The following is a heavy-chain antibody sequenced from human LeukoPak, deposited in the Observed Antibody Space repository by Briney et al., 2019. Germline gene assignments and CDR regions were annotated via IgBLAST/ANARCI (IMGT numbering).Heavy chain of an antibody. CDR1: GGSISSGSYY. Sequence: SQTLSLTCTVSGGSISSGSYYWSWIRQPAGKGLEWIGRIYTSGSTNYNPSLKSRVTISVDTSKNQFSLKLSSVTAADTAVYYCATVGMTTVTGFDYWGQGTLVTVSS. J-gene: IGHJ4*02. D-gene: IGHD4-17*01. CDR2: IYTSGST. V-gene: IGHV4-61*02. CDR3: ATVGMTTVTGFDY.